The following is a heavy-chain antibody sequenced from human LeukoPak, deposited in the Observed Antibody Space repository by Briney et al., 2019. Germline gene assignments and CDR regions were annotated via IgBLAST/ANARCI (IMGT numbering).Heavy chain of an antibody. CDR3: ARLAVDSSGYYFGYFDY. CDR1: GGSISSYY. V-gene: IGHV4-59*01. Sequence: SETLSLTYTVSGGSISSYYWSWIRQPPGKGLEWIGYIYYSGSTNYNPSLKSRVTISVDTSKNQFSLKLSSVTAADTAVYYCARLAVDSSGYYFGYFDYWGQGTLVTVSS. J-gene: IGHJ4*02. D-gene: IGHD3-22*01. CDR2: IYYSGST.